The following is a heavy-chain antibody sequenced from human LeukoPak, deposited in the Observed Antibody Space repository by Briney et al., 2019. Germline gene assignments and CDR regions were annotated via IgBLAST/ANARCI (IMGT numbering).Heavy chain of an antibody. V-gene: IGHV3-30*02. Sequence: PGGSLRLSCAASRFTFSSYGMHWVRQAPGKGLEWVAFIRYDGSNKYYADSVKGRFTISRDNSKNTLYLQMNSLRAEDTAVYYCAKDPDPFPLVVPAGGAFDIWGQGTMVTVSS. CDR3: AKDPDPFPLVVPAGGAFDI. CDR1: RFTFSSYG. J-gene: IGHJ3*02. D-gene: IGHD2-2*01. CDR2: IRYDGSNK.